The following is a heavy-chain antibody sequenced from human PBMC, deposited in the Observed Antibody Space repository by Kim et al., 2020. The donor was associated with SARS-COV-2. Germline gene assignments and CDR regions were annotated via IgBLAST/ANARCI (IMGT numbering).Heavy chain of an antibody. J-gene: IGHJ4*02. Sequence: GGSLRLSCEASGFTFSNHWMSWIRQAPEKGLEWVGNIKQDGSVIYYVDSVRGRFTVSRDNAKNSLYLQMNSLRVEDTAVYYCARALSRGQWGQGTLVTVSS. CDR3: ARALSRGQ. V-gene: IGHV3-7*01. CDR1: GFTFSNHW. CDR2: IKQDGSVI.